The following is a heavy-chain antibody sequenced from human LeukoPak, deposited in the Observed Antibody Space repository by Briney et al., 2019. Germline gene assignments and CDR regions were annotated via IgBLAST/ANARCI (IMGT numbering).Heavy chain of an antibody. D-gene: IGHD5-18*01. J-gene: IGHJ4*02. CDR2: MNPNSGNA. CDR3: ARSSGYSYGSPVDY. Sequence: GASVKVSCKASGYTFTSYDINWVRQATGQGLEWMGWMNPNSGNAGYAQKFQGRVTMTRNTSISTAYMELSSLRSEDTAVYYCARSSGYSYGSPVDYWGQGTLVTVSS. CDR1: GYTFTSYD. V-gene: IGHV1-8*01.